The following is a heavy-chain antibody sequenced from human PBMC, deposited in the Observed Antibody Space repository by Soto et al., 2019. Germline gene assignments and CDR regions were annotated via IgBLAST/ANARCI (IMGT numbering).Heavy chain of an antibody. CDR3: ARVSAMVNSFDY. D-gene: IGHD5-18*01. V-gene: IGHV4-4*02. J-gene: IGHJ4*02. CDR1: GGSISSSNW. Sequence: QVQLQESGPGLVKPSGTLSLTCAVSGGSISSSNWWSWVRQPPGKGLEWVGEFYHSGTTNYNPSLRSRATISIDNSKNQFSQKLSSVTAADTAVYYCARVSAMVNSFDYWGQGTLVTVSS. CDR2: FYHSGTT.